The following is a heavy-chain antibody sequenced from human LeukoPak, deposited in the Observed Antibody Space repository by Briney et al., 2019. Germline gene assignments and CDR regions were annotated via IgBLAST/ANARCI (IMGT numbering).Heavy chain of an antibody. V-gene: IGHV3-53*01. Sequence: PGGSLRLSCAASGFTVSSNYMSWVRQAPGKGLEWVSIIYSGGSTFYADSVRGRFTISRDNSKNTLYVQMNSLRAEDTAVYYCAKWSRTAVAGPLGYFDYWGQGTLVIVSS. CDR3: AKWSRTAVAGPLGYFDY. D-gene: IGHD6-19*01. CDR2: IYSGGST. J-gene: IGHJ4*02. CDR1: GFTVSSNY.